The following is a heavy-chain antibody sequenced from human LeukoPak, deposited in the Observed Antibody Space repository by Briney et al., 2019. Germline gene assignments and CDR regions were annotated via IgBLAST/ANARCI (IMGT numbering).Heavy chain of an antibody. V-gene: IGHV3-7*01. CDR3: ATWKSSSSLPGDY. Sequence: GGSLGLSCAASAFTFSNYWMSWVRQAPGKGLEWVANTKQDGSEKYYVDSVKGRFTISRDNAKNSLFLQMNSLTADDTAVYYCATWKSSSSLPGDYWGQGTLVTVSS. D-gene: IGHD6-19*01. CDR2: TKQDGSEK. CDR1: AFTFSNYW. J-gene: IGHJ4*02.